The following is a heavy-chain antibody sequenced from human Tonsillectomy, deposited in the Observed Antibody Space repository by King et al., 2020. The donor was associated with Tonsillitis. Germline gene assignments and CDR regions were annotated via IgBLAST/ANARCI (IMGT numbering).Heavy chain of an antibody. J-gene: IGHJ4*02. D-gene: IGHD3-16*01. CDR3: TREEGAMGEGFDY. V-gene: IGHV3-21*06. Sequence: VQLVESGGGLVKPGGCLRLSCAASGFTFSSYSMNWVRQAPGKGLEWVSSISSSGASIYYADSVKGRFIISRDNAKNSLYLQMNSLRDEDTAIYYCTREEGAMGEGFDYWGQGTLVTVSS. CDR2: ISSSGASI. CDR1: GFTFSSYS.